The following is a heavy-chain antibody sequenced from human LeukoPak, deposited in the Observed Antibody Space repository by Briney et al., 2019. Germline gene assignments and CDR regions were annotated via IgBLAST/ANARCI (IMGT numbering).Heavy chain of an antibody. CDR1: GYTFTSYD. CDR3: ARAAAPPPAYYYYGMDV. D-gene: IGHD2-15*01. Sequence: ASVKVSCKASGYTFTSYDINWVRQATGQGLEWMGWMNPNSGNTGYAQKFQGRVTMTRNTSISTAYMELSSLRSEDTAVYYCARAAAPPPAYYYYGMDVWGQGTTVTVSS. CDR2: MNPNSGNT. J-gene: IGHJ6*02. V-gene: IGHV1-8*01.